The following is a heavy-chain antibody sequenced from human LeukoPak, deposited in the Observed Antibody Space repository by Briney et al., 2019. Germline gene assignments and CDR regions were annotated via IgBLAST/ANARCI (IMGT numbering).Heavy chain of an antibody. D-gene: IGHD2-8*01. CDR3: AANFDF. CDR1: GLTFSRYG. CDR2: VWYDGSNK. Sequence: PGGSLRLSCAASGLTFSRYGMHWVRQAPGKGLEWVAVVWYDGSNKYYAESVKGRFTISRDNSKNTLYLQMNNLRAEDTAVYYCAANFDFWGQGTLVTVSS. V-gene: IGHV3-33*01. J-gene: IGHJ4*02.